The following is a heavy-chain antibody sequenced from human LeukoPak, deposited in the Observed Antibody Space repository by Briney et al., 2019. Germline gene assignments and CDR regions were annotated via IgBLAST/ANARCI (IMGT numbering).Heavy chain of an antibody. CDR2: ISGSGGST. CDR1: GFTFSSYA. Sequence: QSGGSLRLSCAASGFTFSSYAMSWVRQAPGKGLEWVSVISGSGGSTYYVDSVKGRFTISRDNSKNTLYLQMNSLRAEDAAVYYCAKDRAPYCSGGSCYDLVYWGQGTLVTVSS. CDR3: AKDRAPYCSGGSCYDLVY. D-gene: IGHD2-15*01. J-gene: IGHJ4*02. V-gene: IGHV3-23*01.